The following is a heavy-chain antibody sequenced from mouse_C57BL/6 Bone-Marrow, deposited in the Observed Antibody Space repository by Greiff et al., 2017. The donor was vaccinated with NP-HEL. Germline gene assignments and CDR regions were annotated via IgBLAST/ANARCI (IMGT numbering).Heavy chain of an antibody. CDR3: AIYDGYYARYAMDY. CDR1: GYTFTSYW. V-gene: IGHV1-61*01. CDR2: IYPSDSET. J-gene: IGHJ4*01. D-gene: IGHD2-3*01. Sequence: VQLQQPGAELVRPGSSVKLSCKASGYTFTSYWMDWVKQRPGQGLEWIGNIYPSDSETHYNQKFKDKATLTVDKSSSTAYMQLSSLTSEDSAVYYCAIYDGYYARYAMDYWGQGTSVTVSS.